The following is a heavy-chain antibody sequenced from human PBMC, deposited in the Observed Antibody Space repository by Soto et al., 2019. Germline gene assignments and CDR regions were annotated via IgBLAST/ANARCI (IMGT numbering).Heavy chain of an antibody. CDR1: GGSISSYY. D-gene: IGHD6-19*01. Sequence: QVQLQESGPGLVKPSETLSLTCTVSGGSISSYYWSWIRQPPGKGLEWIGYIYYSGSTNYNPSLKSRVTIPVDTSKNQFSLKLSSVTAADTAVYYCARDQAGYSSGWTTEPYYYHGMDGWGQGTTVTVSS. CDR2: IYYSGST. CDR3: ARDQAGYSSGWTTEPYYYHGMDG. J-gene: IGHJ6*02. V-gene: IGHV4-59*01.